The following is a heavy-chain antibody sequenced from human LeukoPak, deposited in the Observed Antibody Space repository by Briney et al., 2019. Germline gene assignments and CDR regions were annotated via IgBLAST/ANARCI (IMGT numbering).Heavy chain of an antibody. CDR2: INHSGTT. Sequence: PSETLSLTCGVYGGSFSGNYWTWIRQSPGKGLEWIGEINHSGTTNYNPSVKSRVTISVDTSKNQFFLKLNSVTAAGTAVYYCARGRGKVARLMDYWGQGTLVTVSS. V-gene: IGHV4-34*01. D-gene: IGHD2-15*01. CDR1: GGSFSGNY. CDR3: ARGRGKVARLMDY. J-gene: IGHJ4*02.